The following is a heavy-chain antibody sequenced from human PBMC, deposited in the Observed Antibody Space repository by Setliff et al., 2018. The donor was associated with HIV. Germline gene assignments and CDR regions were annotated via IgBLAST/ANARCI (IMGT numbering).Heavy chain of an antibody. CDR1: GDTFTGYT. J-gene: IGHJ6*02. CDR2: IIPSLGTA. Sequence: ASVKVSCKSSGDTFTGYTITWVRQAPGQGLEWMGGIIPSLGTANYAQRFKGRVTFTADASTSTVYMELSSLRSEDTAVYYCARDSFGGEFTYYYYGMDVWGQGTTVTVSS. D-gene: IGHD3-10*01. V-gene: IGHV1-69*13. CDR3: ARDSFGGEFTYYYYGMDV.